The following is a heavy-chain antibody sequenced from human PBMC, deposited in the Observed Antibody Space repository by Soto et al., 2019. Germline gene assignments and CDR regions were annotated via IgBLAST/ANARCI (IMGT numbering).Heavy chain of an antibody. J-gene: IGHJ3*02. Sequence: QVQLVQSGAEVKKPGSSVKVSCKASGGTFSSYAISWVRQAPGQGLEWMGGIIPIFGTANYAQKFQGRVTITADESTSRAYMELSSLRSEDTAVYYCARSCVGDCPYHDAFDIWGEGTMVTVSS. D-gene: IGHD2-21*02. CDR1: GGTFSSYA. V-gene: IGHV1-69*01. CDR2: IIPIFGTA. CDR3: ARSCVGDCPYHDAFDI.